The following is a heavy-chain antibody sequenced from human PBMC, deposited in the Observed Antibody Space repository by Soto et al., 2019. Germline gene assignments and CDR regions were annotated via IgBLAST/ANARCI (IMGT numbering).Heavy chain of an antibody. V-gene: IGHV4-59*01. CDR3: ARVWGGAFDI. CDR1: GGSIRSYY. J-gene: IGHJ3*02. D-gene: IGHD3-10*01. Sequence: SETLSLTCTVSGGSIRSYYWSWIRQPPGKGLEWIGYIYYSGSTNYNPSLKSRVTISVDTSKNQFSLKLSSVTAADTAVYYCARVWGGAFDIWGQGTMVTV. CDR2: IYYSGST.